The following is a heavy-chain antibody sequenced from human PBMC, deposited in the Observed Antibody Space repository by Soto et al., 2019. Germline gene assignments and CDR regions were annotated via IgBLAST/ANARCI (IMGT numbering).Heavy chain of an antibody. CDR1: GFTFSSYG. J-gene: IGHJ3*02. D-gene: IGHD2-21*02. Sequence: QVQLVESGGGVVQPGRSLRLSSAASGFTFSSYGMHWVRQAPGKGLEWVAVISYDGSNKYYADSVKGRFTISRDNSKNTLYLQMNSLRAEDTAVYYCAKGDCGGDCYSFDAFDIWGQGTMVTVSS. CDR2: ISYDGSNK. V-gene: IGHV3-30*18. CDR3: AKGDCGGDCYSFDAFDI.